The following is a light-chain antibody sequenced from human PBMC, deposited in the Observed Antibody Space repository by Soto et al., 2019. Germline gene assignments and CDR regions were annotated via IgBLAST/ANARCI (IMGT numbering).Light chain of an antibody. CDR3: QQYDKWPPDT. Sequence: EIVMTQSPANLSLSPGERATLSCRASQSVSSNFAWYQQKPGQDPRLLIYGASTRATSIPARFSGSGSGTEFTLTINSLQSEDFAVYYCQQYDKWPPDTFGQGTQLEIK. J-gene: IGKJ2*01. CDR1: QSVSSN. CDR2: GAS. V-gene: IGKV3-15*01.